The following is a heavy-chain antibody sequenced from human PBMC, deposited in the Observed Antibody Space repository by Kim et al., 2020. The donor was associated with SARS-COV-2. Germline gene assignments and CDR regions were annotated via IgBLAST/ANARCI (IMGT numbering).Heavy chain of an antibody. CDR3: ARGQVAVAGFDAFDI. CDR1: GGSISSYY. Sequence: SETLSLTCTVSGGSISSYYWSWIRQPPGKGLEWIGYIYYSGSTNYNPSLKSRVTISVDTSKNQFSLKLSSVTAADTAVYYCARGQVAVAGFDAFDIWGQGTMVTVSS. J-gene: IGHJ3*02. D-gene: IGHD6-19*01. V-gene: IGHV4-59*01. CDR2: IYYSGST.